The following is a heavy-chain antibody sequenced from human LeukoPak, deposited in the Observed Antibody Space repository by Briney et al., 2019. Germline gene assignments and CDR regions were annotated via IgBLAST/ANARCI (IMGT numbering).Heavy chain of an antibody. CDR2: VFYSGNT. CDR1: GGSISSYY. Sequence: PSETLSLTCTVSGGSISSYYWSWIRQAPGKGLEWIGYVFYSGNTYYNPSLRGRVTISIDTSKSQFSLNLSSVTAADTAVYFCAKGTRFDPWGQGTLVTVSS. V-gene: IGHV4-59*01. D-gene: IGHD1-7*01. J-gene: IGHJ5*02. CDR3: AKGTRFDP.